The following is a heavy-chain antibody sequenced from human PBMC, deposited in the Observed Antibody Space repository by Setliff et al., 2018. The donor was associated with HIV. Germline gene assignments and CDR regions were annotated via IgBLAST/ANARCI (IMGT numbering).Heavy chain of an antibody. CDR3: ARDRPDLYYDSSGDAFDI. D-gene: IGHD3-22*01. J-gene: IGHJ3*02. V-gene: IGHV4-59*01. CDR2: MYYSGSA. CDR1: GGSFSSYY. Sequence: SETLSLTCAVYGGSFSSYYWSWIRQPPGKGLEWIGYMYYSGSANYNPSLKSRVTMSVDPSKNQFSLKLSSVTAADTAVYYCARDRPDLYYDSSGDAFDIWGQGTMVTV.